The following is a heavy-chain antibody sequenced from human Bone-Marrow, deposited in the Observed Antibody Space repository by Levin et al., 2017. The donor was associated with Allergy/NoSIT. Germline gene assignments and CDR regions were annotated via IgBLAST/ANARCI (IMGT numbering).Heavy chain of an antibody. J-gene: IGHJ4*02. CDR3: ARGWFGELLSH. CDR2: IYSGGST. V-gene: IGHV3-53*01. CDR1: GFTVSSNY. D-gene: IGHD3-10*01. Sequence: GESLKISCAASGFTVSSNYMSWVRQAPGKGPEWVSVIYSGGSTYYADSVKGRFTIARDNSKNTLYLQMNSLRAEDTAVYYCARGWFGELLSHWGQGTLVTVSS.